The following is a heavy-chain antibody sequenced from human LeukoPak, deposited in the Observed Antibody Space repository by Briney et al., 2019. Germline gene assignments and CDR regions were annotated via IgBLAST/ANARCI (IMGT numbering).Heavy chain of an antibody. CDR1: GGSFSGYY. V-gene: IGHV4-34*01. CDR2: INHSGST. J-gene: IGHJ4*02. D-gene: IGHD3-10*01. Sequence: SETLSLTCAVYGGSFSGYYWSWIRQPPGKGLEWTGEINHSGSTNYNPSLKSRVTISVDTSKNQFSLKLSSVTAADTAVYYCARCPSYYLFDYWGQGTLVTVSS. CDR3: ARCPSYYLFDY.